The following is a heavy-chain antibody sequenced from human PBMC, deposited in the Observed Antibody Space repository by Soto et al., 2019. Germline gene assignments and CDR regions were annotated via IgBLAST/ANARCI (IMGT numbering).Heavy chain of an antibody. CDR3: ARSYGSGSYYLSYYMDV. D-gene: IGHD3-10*01. J-gene: IGHJ6*03. CDR1: GYTFTGYY. Sequence: QVQLVQSGAEVKKPGASVKVSCKASGYTFTGYYMHWVRQAPGQGLEWMGWINPNSGGTHYAQKFQGWVTMTRETSISTAYMELSRLRSDDTAVYYCARSYGSGSYYLSYYMDVWGKGTTVTVSS. V-gene: IGHV1-2*04. CDR2: INPNSGGT.